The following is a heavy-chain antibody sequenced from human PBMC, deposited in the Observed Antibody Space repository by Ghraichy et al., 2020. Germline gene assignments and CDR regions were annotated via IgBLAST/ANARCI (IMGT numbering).Heavy chain of an antibody. CDR2: IRSKANSYAT. CDR3: TRGYCSGGICYSFDH. J-gene: IGHJ4*02. Sequence: GGSLRRSCATSGLTFSDSAMHWVRQASGKGLEWVGRIRSKANSYATVYAASVKGRFTISRDDSKNTAYLQMNSLKTEDTALYYCTRGYCSGGICYSFDHWGQGTLVTVSS. CDR1: GLTFSDSA. V-gene: IGHV3-73*01. D-gene: IGHD2-15*01.